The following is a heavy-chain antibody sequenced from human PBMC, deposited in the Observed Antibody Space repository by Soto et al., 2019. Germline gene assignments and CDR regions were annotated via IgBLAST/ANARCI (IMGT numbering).Heavy chain of an antibody. Sequence: ASVKVSCKSSGYPFNTYYLHWVRQAPGQGHEWMGMIHPSGGGSTYAQKFLGRVTMTMDSSTSTGFMELTSLRSADTAVYYCARGGHIAVVTDSFDSWG. CDR1: GYPFNTYY. CDR2: IHPSGGGS. CDR3: ARGGHIAVVTDSFDS. J-gene: IGHJ4*01. V-gene: IGHV1-46*02. D-gene: IGHD2-21*02.